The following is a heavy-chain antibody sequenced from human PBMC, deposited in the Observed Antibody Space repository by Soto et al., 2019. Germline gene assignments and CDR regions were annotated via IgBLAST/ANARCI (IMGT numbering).Heavy chain of an antibody. V-gene: IGHV4-4*02. Sequence: SETLSLTCAVSGGSFTSNNLWTCVRQPPGQGLEWIGEIYRTGSTNYNPSLKSRVTISLDKSENQFSLNVTSVTAADTAVYFCARGRYCLTGRCFPNWFDSWGQGALVTVYS. J-gene: IGHJ5*01. CDR3: ARGRYCLTGRCFPNWFDS. CDR2: IYRTGST. CDR1: GGSFTSNNL. D-gene: IGHD7-27*01.